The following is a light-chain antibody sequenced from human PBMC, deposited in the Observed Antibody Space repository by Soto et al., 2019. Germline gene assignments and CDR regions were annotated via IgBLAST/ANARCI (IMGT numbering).Light chain of an antibody. J-gene: IGKJ1*01. V-gene: IGKV3-15*01. CDR3: LQYHNLWA. Sequence: ILITQSPATVSVSPGESATLSCRASQNIYYNVAWYQHRPGQAPRLLIYRASTRAPGVPARFSGSGSGTEFTLTISSLQPEDFTVYSCLQYHNLWALGQGTKVDIK. CDR1: QNIYYN. CDR2: RAS.